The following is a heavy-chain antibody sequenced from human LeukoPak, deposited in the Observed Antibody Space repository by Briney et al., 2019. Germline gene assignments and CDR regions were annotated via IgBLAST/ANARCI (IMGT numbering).Heavy chain of an antibody. CDR3: ARGNYYYYGMDV. CDR2: KNPNSGNT. Sequence: ASVKVSCKASGYTFTSYDINWVRQATGQGLEWMGWKNPNSGNTGYAQKFQGRVTMTRNTSISTAYMELSSLRSEDTAVYYCARGNYYYYGMDVWGQGTTVTVSS. CDR1: GYTFTSYD. V-gene: IGHV1-8*01. J-gene: IGHJ6*02.